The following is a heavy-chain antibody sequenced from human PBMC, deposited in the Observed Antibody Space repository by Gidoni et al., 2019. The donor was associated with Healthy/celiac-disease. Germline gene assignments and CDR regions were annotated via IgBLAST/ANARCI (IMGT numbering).Heavy chain of an antibody. J-gene: IGHJ4*02. CDR1: GFTCSSYD. CDR3: ARDNGELLLDY. D-gene: IGHD1-26*01. CDR2: IGTAGDT. V-gene: IGHV3-13*01. Sequence: EVQLVASGGGLVQPGGSLRLSCAASGFTCSSYDMHWVRQATGKGLEWVSAIGTAGDTYYPGSVKGRFTISRENAKNSLYLQMNSLRAGDTAVYYCARDNGELLLDYWGQGTLVTVSS.